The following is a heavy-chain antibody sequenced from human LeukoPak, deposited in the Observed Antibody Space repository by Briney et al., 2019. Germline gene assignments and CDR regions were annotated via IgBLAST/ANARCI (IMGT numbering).Heavy chain of an antibody. CDR1: GFTFSNYK. CDR2: ISSGSTYI. J-gene: IGHJ4*02. Sequence: GGSLRLSCVASGFTFSNYKMNWVRQAPGKGLEWVSSISSGSTYIYYADSVKGRFTISRDNAKNSLYLQMNSLRAEDTAVYYCARELISSTSLDYWGQGTLVTVSS. CDR3: ARELISSTSLDY. V-gene: IGHV3-21*01.